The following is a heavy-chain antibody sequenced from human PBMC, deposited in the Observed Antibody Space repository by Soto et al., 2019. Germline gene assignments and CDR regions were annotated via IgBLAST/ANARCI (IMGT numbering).Heavy chain of an antibody. V-gene: IGHV4-34*01. CDR1: GGSLSDYN. Sequence: SETLSLTCAVYGGSLSDYNWSWIRQSPGKGLEWFGEINLSGGINYNPSLTSRSSLSVVTSKNQVSLRLTSVTAADTAVYYCARLGAYYQSLDPWGPGTLVTVSS. CDR2: INLSGGI. J-gene: IGHJ5*02. CDR3: ARLGAYYQSLDP. D-gene: IGHD3-22*01.